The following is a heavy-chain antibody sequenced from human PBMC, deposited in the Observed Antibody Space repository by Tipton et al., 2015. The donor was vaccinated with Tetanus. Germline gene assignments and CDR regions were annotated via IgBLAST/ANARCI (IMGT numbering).Heavy chain of an antibody. D-gene: IGHD5-18*01. V-gene: IGHV3-66*01. Sequence: GSLRLSCAASGFTVSSNYMSWVRQAPGKGLEWVSVIYSGGSTYYADSVKGRFTISRDNSKNTLYLQMNSLRAEDTAVYYCARVSAYSYGEPYFDYWGQGTLVTVSS. CDR3: ARVSAYSYGEPYFDY. CDR1: GFTVSSNY. CDR2: IYSGGST. J-gene: IGHJ4*02.